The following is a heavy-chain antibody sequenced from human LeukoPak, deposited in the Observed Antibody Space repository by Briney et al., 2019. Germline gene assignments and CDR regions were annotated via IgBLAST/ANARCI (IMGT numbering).Heavy chain of an antibody. V-gene: IGHV1-2*02. CDR1: GYAFTGYY. J-gene: IGHJ4*02. CDR2: IDPNSGGT. Sequence: ASVKVSCEASGYAFTGYYMNWVRQAPGQGLEWMGWIDPNSGGTYYAQKFQGRVTMTRDTSISTAYMELSRVTSDDTAVYYCARTINRDGYNALNYWGQGTLVTVSS. CDR3: ARTINRDGYNALNY. D-gene: IGHD5-24*01.